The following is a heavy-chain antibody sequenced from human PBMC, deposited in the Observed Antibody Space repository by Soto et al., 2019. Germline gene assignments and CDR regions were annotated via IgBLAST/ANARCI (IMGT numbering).Heavy chain of an antibody. CDR2: ISYDGSNK. Sequence: QVQLVESGGGVVQPGRSLRLSCAASGFTFSSYGMHWVRQAPGKGLEWVAVISYDGSNKYYADSVKGRFTISRDNSKNTLYLQMNSLRAEDTAVYYCAKSHYYDSSGYYSAFDIWGQGTMVTVSS. J-gene: IGHJ3*02. CDR3: AKSHYYDSSGYYSAFDI. D-gene: IGHD3-22*01. CDR1: GFTFSSYG. V-gene: IGHV3-30*18.